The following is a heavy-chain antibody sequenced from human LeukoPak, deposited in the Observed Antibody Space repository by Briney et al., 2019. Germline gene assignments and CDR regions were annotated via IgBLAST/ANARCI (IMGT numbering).Heavy chain of an antibody. CDR1: GFTFSNAW. Sequence: QPGGSLGLSCAASGFTFSNAWMNWVRQAPGKGLEWVAVISYDGSNKYYADSVKGRFTISRDNSKNTLYLQMNSLRAEDTAVYYCANLAVAGPDAFDIWGQGTMVTVSS. V-gene: IGHV3-30*18. J-gene: IGHJ3*02. D-gene: IGHD6-19*01. CDR3: ANLAVAGPDAFDI. CDR2: ISYDGSNK.